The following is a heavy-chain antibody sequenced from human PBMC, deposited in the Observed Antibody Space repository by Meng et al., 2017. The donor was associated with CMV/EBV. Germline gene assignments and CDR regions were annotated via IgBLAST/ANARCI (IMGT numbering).Heavy chain of an antibody. V-gene: IGHV4-34*01. D-gene: IGHD2-2*01. CDR1: GGSFSGYY. CDR3: ARATTIVVVPAATVGWFDP. Sequence: SETLSLTCAVYGGSFSGYYWSWIRQPPGKGLEWIGEINHSGSTNYNPSLKSRVTISVDTSKNQFSLKLSSVTAADTAVYYCARATTIVVVPAATVGWFDPWGQGTLVTVS. J-gene: IGHJ5*02. CDR2: INHSGST.